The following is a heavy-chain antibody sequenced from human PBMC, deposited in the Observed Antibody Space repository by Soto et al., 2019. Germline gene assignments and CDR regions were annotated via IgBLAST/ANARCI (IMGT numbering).Heavy chain of an antibody. CDR1: GFTVSNNY. J-gene: IGHJ4*02. V-gene: IGHV3-53*01. D-gene: IGHD3-10*01. CDR2: IYSGGYT. CDR3: ATRGGGGGY. Sequence: EVQLVESGGGLIQPGGSLRLSCAVSGFTVSNNYMSWVRQAPGKGLEGVSVIYSGGYTAYGDSVKGRFTISRDNSKNTLYLKMQGLRAAHPAVFSWATRGGGGGYWGQGTLVTVSS.